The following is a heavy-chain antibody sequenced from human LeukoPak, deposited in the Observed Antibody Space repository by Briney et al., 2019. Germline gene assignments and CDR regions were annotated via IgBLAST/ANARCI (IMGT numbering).Heavy chain of an antibody. CDR2: IYSGGST. V-gene: IGHV3-53*04. J-gene: IGHJ4*02. CDR3: AIIMD. CDR1: GLTFRNAW. Sequence: GGSLRLSCAASGLTFRNAWMSWVRQAPGKGLEWVSVIYSGGSTYYADSVKGRFTISRHNSKNTLYLQMNSLRAEDTAVYYCAIIMDWGQGTLVTVSS.